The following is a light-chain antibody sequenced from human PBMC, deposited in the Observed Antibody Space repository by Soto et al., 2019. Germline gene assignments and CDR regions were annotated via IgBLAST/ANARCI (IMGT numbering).Light chain of an antibody. V-gene: IGLV2-14*01. Sequence: QSVLTQPASVSGSPGQSITISCTGTSSDVGDYNYVSWYQQHPDKAPKLMIYDVNNRPSGVSNRFSGSKSGNTASLTISGLQADDEAEYYCSAYTRSNVVFGGGTKMTVL. CDR2: DVN. CDR3: SAYTRSNVV. J-gene: IGLJ2*01. CDR1: SSDVGDYNY.